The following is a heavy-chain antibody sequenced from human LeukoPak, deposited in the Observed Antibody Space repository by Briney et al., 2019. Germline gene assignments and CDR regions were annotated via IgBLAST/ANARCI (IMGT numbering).Heavy chain of an antibody. Sequence: NPGGSLRLSCAASGFTFSSYSMNWVRQAPGKGLEWVSSISSSSSYIYYADSVKGRFTISRENAKNSLYLQMNSLRAEDTAVYYCAKAEFSGSDPYYYYYMDVWGKGTTVTISS. J-gene: IGHJ6*03. D-gene: IGHD1-26*01. CDR3: AKAEFSGSDPYYYYYMDV. CDR2: ISSSSSYI. V-gene: IGHV3-21*04. CDR1: GFTFSSYS.